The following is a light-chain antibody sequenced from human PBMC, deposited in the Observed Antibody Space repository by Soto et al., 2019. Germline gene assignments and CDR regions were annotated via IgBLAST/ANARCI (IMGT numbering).Light chain of an antibody. J-gene: IGLJ2*01. CDR2: GNS. CDR1: SSNIGAGYD. V-gene: IGLV1-40*01. Sequence: QAVVTQPPSVSVAPGQRVTISCTGSSSNIGAGYDVHWYQQLPGTAPKLLIYGNSNRPSGVPDRFSGSKSGTSASLAITGLRAEDEADYSCQSYDSSLSGSIFGGGTKLTVL. CDR3: QSYDSSLSGSI.